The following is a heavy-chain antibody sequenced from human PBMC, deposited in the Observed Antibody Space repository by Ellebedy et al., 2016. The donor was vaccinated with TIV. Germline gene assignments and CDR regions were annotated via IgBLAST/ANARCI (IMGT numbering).Heavy chain of an antibody. Sequence: GESLKISXAASGFTFSSYSMNWVRQAPGKGLEWVSSISSSSSYIYYADSVKGRFTISRDNAKNTLYLQMNSLRAEDTAVYYCARERGWYVGYYYYGMDVWGQGTTVTVSS. D-gene: IGHD6-19*01. CDR3: ARERGWYVGYYYYGMDV. J-gene: IGHJ6*02. CDR2: ISSSSSYI. V-gene: IGHV3-21*01. CDR1: GFTFSSYS.